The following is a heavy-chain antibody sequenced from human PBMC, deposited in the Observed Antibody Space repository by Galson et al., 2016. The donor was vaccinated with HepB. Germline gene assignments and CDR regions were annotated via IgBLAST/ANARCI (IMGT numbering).Heavy chain of an antibody. V-gene: IGHV4-61*02. J-gene: IGHJ2*01. CDR3: ARAPLTVTGHRYLDL. CDR1: GGSVSSGSNY. Sequence: TLSLTCSVSGGSVSSGSNYWNWIRQTAGKGLEWIGRIYSSGSSDYNPSLKSRVTISIDTSKNQFSLKLTSLAAADTAVYYCARAPLTVTGHRYLDLWGRGTLVAVSS. CDR2: IYSSGSS. D-gene: IGHD6-19*01.